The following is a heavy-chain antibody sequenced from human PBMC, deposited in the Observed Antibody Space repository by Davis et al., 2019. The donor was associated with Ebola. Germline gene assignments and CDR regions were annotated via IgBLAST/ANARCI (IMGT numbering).Heavy chain of an antibody. CDR2: ISSSSSYI. CDR1: GFTFSSYS. CDR3: ARDTVGGSSSWYVYYYYGMDV. V-gene: IGHV3-21*04. J-gene: IGHJ6*02. D-gene: IGHD6-13*01. Sequence: GESLKISCAASGFTFSSYSMNWVRQAPGKGLEWVSSISSSSSYIYYADSVKGRFTISRDNAKNSLYLQMNSLRAEDTAVYYCARDTVGGSSSWYVYYYYGMDVWGQGTTVTVSS.